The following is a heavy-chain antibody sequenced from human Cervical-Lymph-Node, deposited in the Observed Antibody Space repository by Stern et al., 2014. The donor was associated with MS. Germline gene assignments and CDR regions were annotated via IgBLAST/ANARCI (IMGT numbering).Heavy chain of an antibody. CDR1: GSTISNYI. J-gene: IGHJ4*02. D-gene: IGHD3-16*02. CDR3: ARATSDYIWGTYRFLDS. CDR2: IIPMFGIA. V-gene: IGHV1-69*01. Sequence: QVQLVQSGAEVKKPGSSVKVSCKASGSTISNYIMGWVRQAPGQGLEGMGGIIPMFGIANYAEKFQDRVTITADESTSTAYMDLSSLRSEDTAVYYCARATSDYIWGTYRFLDSWGQGTLVIVSS.